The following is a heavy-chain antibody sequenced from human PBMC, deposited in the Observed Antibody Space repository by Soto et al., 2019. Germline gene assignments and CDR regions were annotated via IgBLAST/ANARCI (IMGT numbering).Heavy chain of an antibody. D-gene: IGHD3-3*01. CDR3: ARVQSWLVLRFLGPSDY. CDR1: GGSIRTSGYS. V-gene: IGHV4-39*07. J-gene: IGHJ4*02. CDR2: ITHSGST. Sequence: SETLSLTCTVSGGSIRTSGYSWGWIRRPPGKGLEWIATITHSGSTNYNPSLQSRVTISVDTSKNQFSLKLSSVTAADTAVYYCARVQSWLVLRFLGPSDYWGQGTLVTVSS.